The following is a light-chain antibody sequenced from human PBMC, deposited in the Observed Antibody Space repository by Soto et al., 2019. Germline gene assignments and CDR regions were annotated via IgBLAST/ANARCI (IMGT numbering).Light chain of an antibody. CDR1: SSDVGGYNY. CDR3: SSYADRNKFL. J-gene: IGLJ3*02. V-gene: IGLV2-8*01. CDR2: EVS. Sequence: QSVLTQPASVSGSPGQSITISCTGTSSDVGGYNYVSWYQQHPGKAPKLMIYEVSNRPSGVPDRISGSKSGNTASLTVSGLQAEDEADYYCSSYADRNKFLFGGGTKLTVL.